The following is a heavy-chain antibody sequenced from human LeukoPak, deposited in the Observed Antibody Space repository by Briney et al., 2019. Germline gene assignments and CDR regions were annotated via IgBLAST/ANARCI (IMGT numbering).Heavy chain of an antibody. J-gene: IGHJ6*02. CDR1: GDSISSYY. V-gene: IGHV4-59*08. CDR2: IYYSGST. CDR3: ARLPHYYGSGRRIRDYYYYGMDV. D-gene: IGHD3-10*01. Sequence: SETLSLTCTVSGDSISSYYWSWIRQPPGKGLEWIGYIYYSGSTNYNPSLKSRVTISVDTSKNQFSLKLSSVTAADTAVYYCARLPHYYGSGRRIRDYYYYGMDVWGQGTTVTVSS.